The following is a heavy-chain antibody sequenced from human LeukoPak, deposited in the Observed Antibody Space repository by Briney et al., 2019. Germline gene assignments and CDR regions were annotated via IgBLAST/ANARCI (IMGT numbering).Heavy chain of an antibody. D-gene: IGHD3-22*01. J-gene: IGHJ4*02. CDR2: IYYRGST. Sequence: KPSETLSLTCTVSGGSISSYYWSWIRQPPGKGLEWIGYIYYRGSTNYNPSLKSRVTISVDTSKNQFSLRLRSVTAADTAVYYCARVTGYMIEDYFDYWGQGTLVTVSS. CDR3: ARVTGYMIEDYFDY. V-gene: IGHV4-59*01. CDR1: GGSISSYY.